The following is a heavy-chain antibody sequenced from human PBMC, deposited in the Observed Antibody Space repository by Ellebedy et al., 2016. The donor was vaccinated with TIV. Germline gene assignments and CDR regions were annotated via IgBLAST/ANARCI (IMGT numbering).Heavy chain of an antibody. J-gene: IGHJ4*02. V-gene: IGHV3-21*01. CDR1: GFTFTSYA. CDR3: ARSAELDS. CDR2: ISSTGYYI. Sequence: GESLKISCATSGFTFTSYAMNWVRQAPGKGLEWVSSISSTGYYIYYADSVKGRFTISRDDARNSLFLQMDRLRAEDTAVYYCARSAELDSWGQGALVTVSS. D-gene: IGHD1-26*01.